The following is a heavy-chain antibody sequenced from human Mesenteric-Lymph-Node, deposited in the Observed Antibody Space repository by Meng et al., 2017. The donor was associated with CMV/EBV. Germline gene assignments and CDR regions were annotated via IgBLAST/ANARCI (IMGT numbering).Heavy chain of an antibody. J-gene: IGHJ4*02. CDR3: ARRRGSSRFDY. CDR1: GLSRSTSGVG. Sequence: CTFSGLSRSTSGVGVNWIRQPPGKDLEWLALIYWDDDKYYNPSLKSRLTITKDTSKSQVVPTMTNMDPVDTATYYCARRRGSSRFDYWGQGILVTVSS. V-gene: IGHV2-5*02. CDR2: IYWDDDK. D-gene: IGHD1-26*01.